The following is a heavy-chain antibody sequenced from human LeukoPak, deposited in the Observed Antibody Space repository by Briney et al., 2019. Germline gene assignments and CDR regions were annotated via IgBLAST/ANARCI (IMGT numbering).Heavy chain of an antibody. Sequence: GSLRLSCAASGFTFSSYWMHWVRPAPGKGLVWVSRINSDGSSTSYADSVKGRFTISRDNAKNTLYLQMNSLRAEDTAVYYCASPGSSGWYGLFDYWGQGTLVTVSS. J-gene: IGHJ4*02. CDR1: GFTFSSYW. V-gene: IGHV3-74*01. D-gene: IGHD6-19*01. CDR3: ASPGSSGWYGLFDY. CDR2: INSDGSST.